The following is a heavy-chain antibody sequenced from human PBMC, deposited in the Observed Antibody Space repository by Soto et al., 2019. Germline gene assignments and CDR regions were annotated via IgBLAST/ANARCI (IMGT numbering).Heavy chain of an antibody. CDR2: INHSGST. J-gene: IGHJ5*02. D-gene: IGHD3-9*01. CDR3: ARGHVLRYFDWLRSNWFDP. Sequence: PSETLSLTCAVYGGSFSGYYWSWIRQPPGKGLEWIGEINHSGSTNYNPSLKSRVTISVDTSKNQFSLKLSSVTAADTAVYYCARGHVLRYFDWLRSNWFDPWGQGTLVTVSS. CDR1: GGSFSGYY. V-gene: IGHV4-34*01.